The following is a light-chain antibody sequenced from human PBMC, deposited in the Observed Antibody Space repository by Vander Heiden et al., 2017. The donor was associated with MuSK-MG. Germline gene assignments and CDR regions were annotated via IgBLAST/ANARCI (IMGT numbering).Light chain of an antibody. CDR2: EAS. CDR3: QQYDNPPIT. V-gene: IGKV1-33*01. J-gene: IGKJ5*01. Sequence: DIQMTQSPSSLSASVGDRVTITCQASQDICNYLNWYQQKPGKAPQLLIYEASNLETGVPARFSGSGSGTDFTLTISSVQPEDIATYYCQQYDNPPITFGQGTRLEIK. CDR1: QDICNY.